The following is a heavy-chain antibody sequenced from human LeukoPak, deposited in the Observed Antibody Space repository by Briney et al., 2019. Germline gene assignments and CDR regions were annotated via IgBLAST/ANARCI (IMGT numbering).Heavy chain of an antibody. D-gene: IGHD3-10*01. CDR3: ARSGEDYYAPDY. Sequence: PGGSLRLSCAASGFTFSSFAMHWVRQAPGKGLEYVSAISSNGDSTYYANSVKGRFTISRDNSKNTLYLQMGSLRAEDMAMYYCARSGEDYYAPDYWGQGTLLIVSS. V-gene: IGHV3-64*01. CDR2: ISSNGDST. CDR1: GFTFSSFA. J-gene: IGHJ4*02.